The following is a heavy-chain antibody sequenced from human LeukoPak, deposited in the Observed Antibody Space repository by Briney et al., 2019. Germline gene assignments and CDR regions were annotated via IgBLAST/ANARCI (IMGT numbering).Heavy chain of an antibody. V-gene: IGHV4-31*03. CDR1: GGSISSGGYY. Sequence: SETLSLTCTVSGGSISSGGYYWSWIRQHPGKGLEWIGYIYYSGSTYYNPSLKSRVTISVDTSKNQFSLKLSSVTAADTAVYSCARGLGSGSYYTDYWGQGTLVTVSS. CDR2: IYYSGST. J-gene: IGHJ4*02. D-gene: IGHD3-10*01. CDR3: ARGLGSGSYYTDY.